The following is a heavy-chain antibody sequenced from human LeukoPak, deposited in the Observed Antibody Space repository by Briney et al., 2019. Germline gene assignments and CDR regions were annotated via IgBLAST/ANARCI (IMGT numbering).Heavy chain of an antibody. Sequence: GGSLRLSCAASGFTFSSYEMNWVRQAPGKGLEWVSVINNSGDSTNDADSVKGRFTISRDNSKSTLYLQMNSLRAEDTAVYYCAKGKGAYCDGDCSGRILDYWGQGILVTVSS. CDR2: INNSGDST. J-gene: IGHJ4*02. CDR1: GFTFSSYE. CDR3: AKGKGAYCDGDCSGRILDY. D-gene: IGHD2-21*02. V-gene: IGHV3-23*01.